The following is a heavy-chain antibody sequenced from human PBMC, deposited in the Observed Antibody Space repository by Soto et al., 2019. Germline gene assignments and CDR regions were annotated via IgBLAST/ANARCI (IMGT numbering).Heavy chain of an antibody. J-gene: IGHJ4*02. D-gene: IGHD2-8*01. CDR2: ISGSGAAT. CDR3: ARGPGVYCTTGNCQGGYFAY. CDR1: GFTFSSYA. Sequence: EVQLLESGGGLVQPGGSLRLSCAASGFTFSSYAMSWVRQAPGKGLEWVSGISGSGAATNDADPVEGRFTISRDNPKKNMYMQMNSLRAEDTAVYYCARGPGVYCTTGNCQGGYFAYWGQGTLVTVSS. V-gene: IGHV3-23*01.